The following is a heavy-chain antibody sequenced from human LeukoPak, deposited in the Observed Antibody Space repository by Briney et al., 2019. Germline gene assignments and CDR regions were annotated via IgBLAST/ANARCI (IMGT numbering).Heavy chain of an antibody. V-gene: IGHV1-69*13. CDR3: ARDASSYGGKSWGEGY. D-gene: IGHD4-17*01. J-gene: IGHJ4*02. CDR2: IIPIFGTT. Sequence: SVKVSCKASGGTFSSYAITWVRQAPGQGLEWVGGIIPIFGTTKYAQKFQGRATITADASATTAYMELVSLTSGDTAVYYCARDASSYGGKSWGEGYWGQGTRVTVSS. CDR1: GGTFSSYA.